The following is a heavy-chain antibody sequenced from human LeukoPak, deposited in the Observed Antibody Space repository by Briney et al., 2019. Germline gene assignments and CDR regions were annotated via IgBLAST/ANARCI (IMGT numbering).Heavy chain of an antibody. J-gene: IGHJ4*02. D-gene: IGHD6-19*01. Sequence: SETLSLTCTVSGGSIRSSYYYWGWIRQPPGKGLEWIGSIYDSGSTYYNPSLKSRVTISVDTSKNQFSLKLSSVTAADTAVYYCARMRASGWYSYYFDYWGQGTLVTVSS. CDR3: ARMRASGWYSYYFDY. V-gene: IGHV4-39*07. CDR2: IYDSGST. CDR1: GGSIRSSYYY.